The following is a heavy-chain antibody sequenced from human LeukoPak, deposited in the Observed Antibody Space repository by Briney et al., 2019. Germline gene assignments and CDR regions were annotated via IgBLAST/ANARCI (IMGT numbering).Heavy chain of an antibody. V-gene: IGHV3-30*04. D-gene: IGHD6-13*01. CDR2: IANDGRDK. CDR3: AKDSKITSADYYFDY. Sequence: TGGSLRLSCAASGFSFRSYAMHWVHQAPGKGLEWVTVIANDGRDKKYADSVRGRFTISRDNSKNTVYLQMDSLRVEDMAVYYCAKDSKITSADYYFDYWGLGTLVTVSS. CDR1: GFSFRSYA. J-gene: IGHJ4*02.